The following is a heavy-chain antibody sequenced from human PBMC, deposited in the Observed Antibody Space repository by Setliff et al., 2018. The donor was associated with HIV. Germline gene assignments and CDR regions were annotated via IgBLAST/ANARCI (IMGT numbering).Heavy chain of an antibody. V-gene: IGHV4-61*09. CDR2: INTSGST. J-gene: IGHJ5*02. CDR3: AREFTSVAGTRPPFDP. D-gene: IGHD6-19*01. Sequence: SETLSLTCTVSGCSFSSGSYYWSWIRQPAGKGLEWIGHINTSGSTNYNPSLKSRVTISVDTSKNQFSLKLSSVTAEDTAVYYCAREFTSVAGTRPPFDPWGQGTLVTVSS. CDR1: GCSFSSGSYY.